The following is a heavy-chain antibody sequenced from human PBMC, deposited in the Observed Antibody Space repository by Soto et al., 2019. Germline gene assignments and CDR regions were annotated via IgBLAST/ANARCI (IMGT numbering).Heavy chain of an antibody. Sequence: SETLSLTCAVYGGSFSGYYWSWIRQPPGKGLEWIGEINHSGSTNYNPSLKSRGTISVDTSKNQFSLKLSSVTAADTAVYYCARGRGRAAPCPFDPWGQGTLVTVSS. CDR3: ARGRGRAAPCPFDP. CDR2: INHSGST. V-gene: IGHV4-34*01. J-gene: IGHJ5*02. D-gene: IGHD6-6*01. CDR1: GGSFSGYY.